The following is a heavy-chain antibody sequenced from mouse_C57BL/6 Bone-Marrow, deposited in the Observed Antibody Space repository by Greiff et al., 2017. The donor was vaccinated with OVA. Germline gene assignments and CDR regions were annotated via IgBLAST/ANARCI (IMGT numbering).Heavy chain of an antibody. V-gene: IGHV5-4*01. Sequence: EVKVVESGGGLVKPGGSLKLSCAASGFTFSSYAMSWVRQTPEKSLEWVATISDGGSYTYYPDNVKGRFTISRDNAKNNLYLQMSHLKSEDTAMYYCARDPETAQATPAWFAYWGQGTLVTVSA. J-gene: IGHJ3*01. CDR1: GFTFSSYA. CDR3: ARDPETAQATPAWFAY. CDR2: ISDGGSYT. D-gene: IGHD3-2*02.